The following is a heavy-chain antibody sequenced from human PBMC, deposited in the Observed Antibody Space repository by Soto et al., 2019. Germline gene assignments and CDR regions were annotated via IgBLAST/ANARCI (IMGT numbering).Heavy chain of an antibody. V-gene: IGHV3-48*02. J-gene: IGHJ6*02. Sequence: GGSLRLSCAASEFTFSSYSMNWVRQAPGKGLEWVSYISSSSSTIYYADSVKGRFTISRDNAKNSLYLQMNSLRDEDTAVYYCARVGEGLEAPVLLWFGESYGMDVWGQGTTVTVSS. CDR3: ARVGEGLEAPVLLWFGESYGMDV. D-gene: IGHD3-10*01. CDR2: ISSSSSTI. CDR1: EFTFSSYS.